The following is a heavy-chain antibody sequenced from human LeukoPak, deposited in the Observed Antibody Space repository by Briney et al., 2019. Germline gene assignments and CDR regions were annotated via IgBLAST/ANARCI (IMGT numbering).Heavy chain of an antibody. V-gene: IGHV3-11*04. Sequence: GGSLRLSCAASGFTFSDYYMSWIRQAPGKGLEWVSYISSSGSTIYYADSVKGRFTISRDNAKNSLYLQMNSPRAEDTAVYYCAKDTIFGLVALLHHWGQGTLVTVSS. CDR2: ISSSGSTI. D-gene: IGHD3-3*01. CDR1: GFTFSDYY. CDR3: AKDTIFGLVALLHH. J-gene: IGHJ4*02.